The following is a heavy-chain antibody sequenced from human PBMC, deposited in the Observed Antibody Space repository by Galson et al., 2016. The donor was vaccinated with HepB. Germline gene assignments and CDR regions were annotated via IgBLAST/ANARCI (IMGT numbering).Heavy chain of an antibody. V-gene: IGHV3-7*05. CDR1: GFTFSSYW. CDR3: ARGRYCSGGGCYQDY. CDR2: INPDGSQK. D-gene: IGHD2-15*01. Sequence: SLRLSCAASGFTFSSYWMTWVRQVPGKGLEWVANINPDGSQKYYVDSVGGRFTISRDNAKNSLFLYMNNVRADDAALYYCARGRYCSGGGCYQDYWGQGTLVTVSS. J-gene: IGHJ4*02.